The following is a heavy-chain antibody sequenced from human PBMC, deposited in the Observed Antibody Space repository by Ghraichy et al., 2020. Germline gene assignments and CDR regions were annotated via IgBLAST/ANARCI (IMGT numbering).Heavy chain of an antibody. V-gene: IGHV4-59*01. J-gene: IGHJ4*02. CDR1: GGSISSYY. D-gene: IGHD2-2*01. CDR2: IYYSGSS. Sequence: SETLSLTCTVSGGSISSYYWSWIRQPPGKGLELIGYIYYSGSSNYNPSLTSRVTISVDTSKNQFSLKLSSVTAADTAVYYCERDHCSSISWLLEAWGQGT. CDR3: ERDHCSSISWLLEA.